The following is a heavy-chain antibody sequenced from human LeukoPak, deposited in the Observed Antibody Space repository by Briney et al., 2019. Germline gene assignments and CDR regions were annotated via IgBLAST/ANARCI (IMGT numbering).Heavy chain of an antibody. V-gene: IGHV4-34*01. CDR3: ARGGYLRI. D-gene: IGHD6-13*01. CDR1: GGSFSGCY. Sequence: SETLSLTCAVYGGSFSGCYWSWIRQPPGKGLEWIGEINHSGSTNYNPSLKSRVTISVDTSKNQFSLELSSVTAADTAVYYCARGGYLRIWGQGTMVTVSS. CDR2: INHSGST. J-gene: IGHJ3*02.